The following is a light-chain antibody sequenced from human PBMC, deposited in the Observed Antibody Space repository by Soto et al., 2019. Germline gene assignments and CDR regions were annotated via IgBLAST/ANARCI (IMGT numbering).Light chain of an antibody. CDR1: QSVGSY. CDR2: DAS. Sequence: EIVLTQSPATLSLSPGERATLSCRASQSVGSYFAWYQQKPGQAPRLLIYDASNRATGIPARFSGSGSGTDFTLTISSLESEEFAVYYCQQRSIWPLTFGQGTKVEIK. CDR3: QQRSIWPLT. V-gene: IGKV3-11*01. J-gene: IGKJ1*01.